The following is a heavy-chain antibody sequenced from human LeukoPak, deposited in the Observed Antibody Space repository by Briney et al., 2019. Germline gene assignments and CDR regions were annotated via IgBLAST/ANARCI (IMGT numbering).Heavy chain of an antibody. CDR1: GYTFTSYD. CDR2: INPNSGNT. D-gene: IGHD2-2*01. J-gene: IGHJ5*02. V-gene: IGHV1-8*01. CDR3: ARAPPARRYCSSTSCYPNRFDP. Sequence: ASVKVSCKASGYTFTSYDINWVRQATGQGLEWMGWINPNSGNTGYAQKFQGRVTMTRNTSISTAYMELSSLRSEDTAVYYCARAPPARRYCSSTSCYPNRFDPWGQGTLVTVSS.